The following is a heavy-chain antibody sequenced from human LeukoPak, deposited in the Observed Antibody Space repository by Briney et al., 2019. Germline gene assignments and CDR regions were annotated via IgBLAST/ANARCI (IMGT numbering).Heavy chain of an antibody. CDR3: ARFTAGEMADY. D-gene: IGHD5-24*01. J-gene: IGHJ4*02. CDR1: GYTFTGYY. Sequence: ASVKVSCKASGYTFTGYYMHWVRQAPGQGLEWMGWINTNTGNPTYAQGFTGRFVFSLDTSVSTAYLQISSLKAEDTAVYYCARFTAGEMADYWGQGTLVTVSS. V-gene: IGHV7-4-1*02. CDR2: INTNTGNP.